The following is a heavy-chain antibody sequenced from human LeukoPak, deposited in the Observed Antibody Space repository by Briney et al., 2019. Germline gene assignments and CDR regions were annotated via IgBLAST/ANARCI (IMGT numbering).Heavy chain of an antibody. CDR2: IYYSGST. Sequence: KPSETLSLTCTVSGGSISSYYWSWIRQPPGKGLEWIGYIYYSGSTNYNPSLKSRVTISVDTSKNQFSLKLSSVTAADTAVYYCARTASYGDYAGYWGQGTLVTVSS. CDR1: GGSISSYY. D-gene: IGHD4-17*01. V-gene: IGHV4-59*08. J-gene: IGHJ4*02. CDR3: ARTASYGDYAGY.